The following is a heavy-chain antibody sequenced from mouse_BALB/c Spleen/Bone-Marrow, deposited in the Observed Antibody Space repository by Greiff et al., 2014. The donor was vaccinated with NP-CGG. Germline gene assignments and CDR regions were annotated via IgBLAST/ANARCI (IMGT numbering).Heavy chain of an antibody. CDR3: ARDWDPFAY. D-gene: IGHD4-1*01. J-gene: IGHJ3*01. V-gene: IGHV1-9*01. CDR2: ILPGSGST. CDR1: GYTFSSYW. Sequence: VELVESGAELMKPGASVKISCKATGYTFSSYWIEWVKQRPGHGLEWIGEILPGSGSTNYNEKFKGKATFTADTSSNTAYMQLSSLTSEDSAVYYCARDWDPFAYWGQGTLVTVSA.